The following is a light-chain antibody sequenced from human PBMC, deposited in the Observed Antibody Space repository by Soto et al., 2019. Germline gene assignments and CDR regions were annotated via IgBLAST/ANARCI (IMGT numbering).Light chain of an antibody. CDR3: QQSYSSPMYT. CDR2: AAS. CDR1: QNINRY. J-gene: IGKJ2*01. V-gene: IGKV1-39*01. Sequence: DIQMTQSPSSLSASVGDRVTITCRASQNINRYINWYQQKPGKAPKLLIYAASTLQTGVPSRFSGSGSGTDFTLTISGLQPEDFATYSCQQSYSSPMYTFGQGTNLEI.